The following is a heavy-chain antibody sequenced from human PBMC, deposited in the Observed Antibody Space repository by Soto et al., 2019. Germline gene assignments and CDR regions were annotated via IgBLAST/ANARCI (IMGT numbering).Heavy chain of an antibody. V-gene: IGHV1-69*02. Sequence: ASVKVSCKASGGTFSSYTISWVRQAPGQGLEWMGRIIPILGIANYAQKFQGRVTITADKSTSTAYMELSSLRSEDTAVYYCARVPPRDVVVPAKWNAFDIWGQGTVVTVSS. CDR2: IIPILGIA. D-gene: IGHD2-2*01. J-gene: IGHJ3*02. CDR3: ARVPPRDVVVPAKWNAFDI. CDR1: GGTFSSYT.